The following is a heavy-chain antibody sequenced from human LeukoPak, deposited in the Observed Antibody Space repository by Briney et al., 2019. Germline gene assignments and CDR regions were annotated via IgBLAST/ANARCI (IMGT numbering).Heavy chain of an antibody. CDR2: IRYDGSNK. J-gene: IGHJ4*02. CDR3: AKGLDYDFLTGYPGY. D-gene: IGHD3-9*01. CDR1: GFTFSSYG. V-gene: IGHV3-30*02. Sequence: GGSLRLSCAASGFTFSSYGMHWVRQAPGKGLEWVAFIRYDGSNKYYADSVKGRFTISRDNSKNTLYLQMNSLRAEDTAVYYCAKGLDYDFLTGYPGYWGQGTLVTVSS.